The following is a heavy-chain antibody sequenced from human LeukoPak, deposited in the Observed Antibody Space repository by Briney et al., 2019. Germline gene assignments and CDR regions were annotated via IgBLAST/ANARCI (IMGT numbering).Heavy chain of an antibody. Sequence: SETLSLTCTVSGGSISPFYWIWIRQLPGKGLEWIGYISYSGSTSFNPSLKSRVTISVDTSTNQFSLALSSVTAADTAVYYCARAGSYRLTSTLWGQGTLVTVSS. D-gene: IGHD3-16*01. CDR2: ISYSGST. J-gene: IGHJ4*02. V-gene: IGHV4-59*01. CDR3: ARAGSYRLTSTL. CDR1: GGSISPFY.